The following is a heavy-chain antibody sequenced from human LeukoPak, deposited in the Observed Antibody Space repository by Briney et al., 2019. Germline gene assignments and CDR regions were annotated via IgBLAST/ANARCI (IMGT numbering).Heavy chain of an antibody. V-gene: IGHV4-34*01. CDR1: GGSFSGYY. CDR2: INHSGST. J-gene: IGHJ5*02. Sequence: SETLSLTCAVYGGSFSGYYWGWIRQPPGKGLEWIGEINHSGSTNYDPSLKSRVTISVDTSKNQFSLKLSSVTAADTAVYYCARRGGWFDPWGQGTLVTVSS. CDR3: ARRGGWFDP.